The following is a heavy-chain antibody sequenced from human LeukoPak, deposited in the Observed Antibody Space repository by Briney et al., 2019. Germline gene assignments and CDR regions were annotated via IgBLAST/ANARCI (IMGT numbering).Heavy chain of an antibody. D-gene: IGHD5-18*01. CDR3: ARVSGYSYGYDN. CDR1: GGTFGSYA. J-gene: IGHJ4*02. V-gene: IGHV1-69*04. Sequence: GASVKVSCKASGGTFGSYAISWVRQAPGQGLEWMGRIIPILGIANYAQKFQGRVTITADKSTSTAYMELSSLRSEDTAVYYCARVSGYSYGYDNWGQGTLVTVSS. CDR2: IIPILGIA.